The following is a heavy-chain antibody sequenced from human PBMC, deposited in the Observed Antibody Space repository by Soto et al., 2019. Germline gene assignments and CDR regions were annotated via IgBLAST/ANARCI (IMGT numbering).Heavy chain of an antibody. CDR2: IDPNSGGT. CDR3: TREKGHTYFFDY. J-gene: IGHJ4*02. CDR1: GYTFTGYY. V-gene: IGHV1-46*03. Sequence: ASVKVSCKASGYTFTGYYIHWVRQAPGQGLEYVGMIDPNSGGTNYAQKFQGRVSMTRDTSTSSVYMELSSLRSEDTAVYYCTREKGHTYFFDYWGQGTLVTVSS.